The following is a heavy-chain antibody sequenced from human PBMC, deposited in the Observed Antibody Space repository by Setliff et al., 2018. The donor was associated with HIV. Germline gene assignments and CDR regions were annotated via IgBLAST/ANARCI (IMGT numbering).Heavy chain of an antibody. CDR1: GFSLSSGGVS. Sequence: ESGPTLVNPTQTLTLTCSFSGFSLSSGGVSVNWIRQPPGKALEWLARIDWDGGQFYSTSLKTRLTISKDTSKNQVVLNLTNLGPVDTATYYCARAHAWDSSARHAFSVWGQGTTVTVSS. J-gene: IGHJ3*01. D-gene: IGHD1-26*01. V-gene: IGHV2-70*17. CDR3: ARAHAWDSSARHAFSV. CDR2: IDWDGGQ.